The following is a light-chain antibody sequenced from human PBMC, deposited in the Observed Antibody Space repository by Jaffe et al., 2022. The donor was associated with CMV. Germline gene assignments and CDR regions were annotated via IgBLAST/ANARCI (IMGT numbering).Light chain of an antibody. V-gene: IGLV3-1*01. Sequence: SSELTQPPSVSVSPGLTASLTCSGDKLGDKYASWYQQKPGQSPVLVIYQDTKRPSGIPERFSGSKSGNTATLTISGTQPMDEADYYCQAWDTTTVVFGGGTKLTVL. CDR2: QDT. J-gene: IGLJ2*01. CDR1: KLGDKY. CDR3: QAWDTTTVV.